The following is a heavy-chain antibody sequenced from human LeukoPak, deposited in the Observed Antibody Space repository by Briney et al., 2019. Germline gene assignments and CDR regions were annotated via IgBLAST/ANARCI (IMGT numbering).Heavy chain of an antibody. CDR3: ARLNQDSGVFDY. D-gene: IGHD3-10*01. Sequence: GGSLRLSCAASDFSFITYAMSWVRQAPGKGLEWVSTISGGGDATYYADSVKGRFTISRDNSKNTLYLQMNSLRVEDTAVYYCARLNQDSGVFDYWGQGTLVTVSS. J-gene: IGHJ4*02. V-gene: IGHV3-23*01. CDR2: ISGGGDAT. CDR1: DFSFITYA.